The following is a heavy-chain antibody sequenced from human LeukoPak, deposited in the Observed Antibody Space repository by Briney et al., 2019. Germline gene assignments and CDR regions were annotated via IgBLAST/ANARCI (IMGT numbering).Heavy chain of an antibody. J-gene: IGHJ4*02. D-gene: IGHD3-10*01. V-gene: IGHV3-23*01. Sequence: GTSLRLSCAASGFPFSSYAMSWVRQAPGKGLEWVSAISGGGGSAYYANSVKGRFTISRDNSKNTLYLQMNSLRAEDTAVYYCAKDSGRFGELPLDYWGQGTLVTVSS. CDR3: AKDSGRFGELPLDY. CDR2: ISGGGGSA. CDR1: GFPFSSYA.